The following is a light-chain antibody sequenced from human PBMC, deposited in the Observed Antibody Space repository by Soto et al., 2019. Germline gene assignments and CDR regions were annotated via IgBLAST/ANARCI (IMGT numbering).Light chain of an antibody. J-gene: IGLJ3*02. V-gene: IGLV2-14*01. CDR3: SSYTSSSFGV. CDR2: DVS. Sequence: QSALTQPASVSGSPGQSITISCTGTSSDVGGYNYVSWYQQHPGKAPKLMIYDVSNRPSGVSNRFSGSKSGNTASLTISGLQAEDEADYYCSSYTSSSFGVIGGGTKLTVL. CDR1: SSDVGGYNY.